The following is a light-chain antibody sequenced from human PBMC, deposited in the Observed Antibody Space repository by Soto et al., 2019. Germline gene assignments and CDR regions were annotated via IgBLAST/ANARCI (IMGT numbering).Light chain of an antibody. J-gene: IGKJ1*01. V-gene: IGKV1-39*01. CDR1: QSISTY. CDR2: AAS. CDR3: QQSYSAPWT. Sequence: DIQMTQSPSSLSASLGDRVTITCRASQSISTYLHWYQQTPGKPPELLIYAASNLQSGVPSSFSGGGSGTDFALTISSLQPEDFATYYCQQSYSAPWTFGQGTKVEIK.